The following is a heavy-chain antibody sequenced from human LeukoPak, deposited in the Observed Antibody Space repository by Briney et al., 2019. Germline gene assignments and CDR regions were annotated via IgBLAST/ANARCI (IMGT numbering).Heavy chain of an antibody. V-gene: IGHV1-2*02. CDR2: INPNSGGT. CDR3: ARDVYSSSWYQVWYFDY. J-gene: IGHJ4*02. CDR1: GYTFTGYY. Sequence: ASVKVSCKASGYTFTGYYMHWVRQPPGQGREWMGWINPNSGGTNYAQKFQGRVTMTRDTSISTAYMELSRLRSDDTAVYYCARDVYSSSWYQVWYFDYWGQGTLVTVSS. D-gene: IGHD6-13*01.